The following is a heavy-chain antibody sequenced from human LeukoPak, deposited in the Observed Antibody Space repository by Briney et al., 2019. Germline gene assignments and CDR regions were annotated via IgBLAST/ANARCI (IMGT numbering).Heavy chain of an antibody. Sequence: GSLRLSCAASGFTFSSYAMSWVRQAPGKGLEWVSAISGSGGSTYYADSVKGRFTISRDNSKNTLYLQMNSLRAEDTAVYYCAKPLYYYDSSGPYQGFDYWGQGTLVTVSS. CDR3: AKPLYYYDSSGPYQGFDY. V-gene: IGHV3-23*01. D-gene: IGHD3-22*01. CDR2: ISGSGGST. J-gene: IGHJ4*02. CDR1: GFTFSSYA.